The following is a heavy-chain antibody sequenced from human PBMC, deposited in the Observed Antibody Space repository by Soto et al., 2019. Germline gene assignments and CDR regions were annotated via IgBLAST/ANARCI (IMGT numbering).Heavy chain of an antibody. CDR1: GVSVNSDSYY. J-gene: IGHJ3*02. Sequence: QVQLQESGPGLVKPSETLSLTCTVSGVSVNSDSYYWSWIRQPPGKGLEGIGYIYYSGSTNYNPSLKSRVTISVATSKNHISLELSSVTAADTAVYYCARDPLRGYCSSTCCNDAFDIWGQGTMVTVSS. CDR2: IYYSGST. D-gene: IGHD2-2*01. V-gene: IGHV4-61*03. CDR3: ARDPLRGYCSSTCCNDAFDI.